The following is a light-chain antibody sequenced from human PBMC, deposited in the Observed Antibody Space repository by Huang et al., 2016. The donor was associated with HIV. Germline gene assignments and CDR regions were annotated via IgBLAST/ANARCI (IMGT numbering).Light chain of an antibody. CDR3: HQYYSTPYT. J-gene: IGKJ2*01. V-gene: IGKV4-1*01. Sequence: DIVMTQSPDSLAVSLGVRATIKCKSSQSVLYGSNNKNYLAWYQHKPGQPPKLIIYGASTRESGVPERFTGSGSGTDFTLTIDNLQAEDVAVYYCHQYYSTPYTFGQGTRLEI. CDR1: QSVLYGSNNKNY. CDR2: GAS.